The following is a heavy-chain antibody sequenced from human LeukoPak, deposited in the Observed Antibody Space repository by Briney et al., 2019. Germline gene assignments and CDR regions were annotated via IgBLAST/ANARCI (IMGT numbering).Heavy chain of an antibody. CDR3: ARLGRYDSSGPGGY. D-gene: IGHD3-22*01. J-gene: IGHJ4*02. CDR1: GGSISSNNNY. V-gene: IGHV4-39*07. Sequence: PETLSLTCSVSGGSISSNNNYWGWIRQPPGKGLEWIASIYYSGPTFYNPSLKSRVTISIDTSKNQFSLKLSSVTAADTAVYYCARLGRYDSSGPGGYWGQGTLVTVSS. CDR2: IYYSGPT.